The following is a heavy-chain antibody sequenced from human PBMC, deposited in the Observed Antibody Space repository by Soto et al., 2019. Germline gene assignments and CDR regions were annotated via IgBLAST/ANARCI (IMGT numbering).Heavy chain of an antibody. V-gene: IGHV3-30*18. CDR1: GFTVSSYG. J-gene: IGHJ4*02. Sequence: PGGSLRLACAASGFTVSSYGMHWVRQEPGNGLEWVAVVSYDGSSKYYEDSVKGRFTISRDNSKNTLYLQMNSLRAEDTAVYYCAKDRILRYFDCLLPHPFFGYWGQGTLVTVSS. CDR2: VSYDGSSK. CDR3: AKDRILRYFDCLLPHPFFGY. D-gene: IGHD3-9*01.